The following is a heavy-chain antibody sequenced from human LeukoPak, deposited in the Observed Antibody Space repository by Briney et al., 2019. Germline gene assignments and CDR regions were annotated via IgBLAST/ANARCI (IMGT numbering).Heavy chain of an antibody. J-gene: IGHJ4*02. Sequence: GGSLRLSCAGSGFIFNNYAMHWVRQPPGKGLEWVSGISWNSGSIDYADSVKGRFTISRDNAKNSLYLQMNSLRAEDTAVYYCAKEFLGALDYWGQGTLVTVSS. CDR3: AKEFLGALDY. CDR2: ISWNSGSI. V-gene: IGHV3-9*01. D-gene: IGHD1-26*01. CDR1: GFIFNNYA.